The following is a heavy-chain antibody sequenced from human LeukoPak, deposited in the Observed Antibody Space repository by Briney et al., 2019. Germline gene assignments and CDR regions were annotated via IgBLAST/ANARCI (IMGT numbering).Heavy chain of an antibody. J-gene: IGHJ6*03. D-gene: IGHD3-10*01. Sequence: PSETLSLTCTVSGDSISSSSSYWGWIRQPPGEGLEWIGEINHSGSTNYNPSLKSRVTISVDTSKNQFSLKLSSVTAADTAVYYCARLTKNDSGSFRFGKKKRGYMDVWGKGTTVTISS. V-gene: IGHV4-39*07. CDR2: INHSGST. CDR3: ARLTKNDSGSFRFGKKKRGYMDV. CDR1: GDSISSSSSY.